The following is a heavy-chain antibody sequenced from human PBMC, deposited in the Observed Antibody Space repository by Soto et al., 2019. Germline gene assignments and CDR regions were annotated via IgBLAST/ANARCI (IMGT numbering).Heavy chain of an antibody. CDR3: ARGPYYFDFDY. D-gene: IGHD3-22*01. CDR1: GGSISGYY. CDR2: IYYSGST. Sequence: PSETLSLTRPVAGGSISGYYWSWIRQPPGKGLEWIGYIYYSGSTNYNPSLKSRVTISVDTSKNQFSLKLSSVTAADTAVYYCARGPYYFDFDYWGRGTLVTVSS. J-gene: IGHJ4*02. V-gene: IGHV4-59*01.